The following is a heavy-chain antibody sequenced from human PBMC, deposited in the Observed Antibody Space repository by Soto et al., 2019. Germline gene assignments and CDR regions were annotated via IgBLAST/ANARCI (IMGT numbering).Heavy chain of an antibody. CDR1: GFTFTNYA. J-gene: IGHJ6*02. V-gene: IGHV3-23*01. Sequence: GGSLRLSCAASGFTFTNYAMSWVRQAPGKGLEWVSAISGSGGSTYYADSVKGRFTISRDNSNNTLYLQMNSLRAEDTAVYYCAKDRTYYDFWSGSYGMDVWGQGTTVTVSS. CDR3: AKDRTYYDFWSGSYGMDV. CDR2: ISGSGGST. D-gene: IGHD3-3*01.